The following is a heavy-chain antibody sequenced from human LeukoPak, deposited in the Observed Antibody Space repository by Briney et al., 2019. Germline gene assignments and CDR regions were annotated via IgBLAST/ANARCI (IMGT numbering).Heavy chain of an antibody. J-gene: IGHJ4*02. CDR1: GFTFSSYN. V-gene: IGHV3-48*01. CDR2: ISSTSSNI. CDR3: ARAWNGYTFGYYY. D-gene: IGHD5-18*01. Sequence: GGSLRLSCAASGFTFSSYNMNWVRQAPGKELEWLSYISSTSSNIHYADSVKGRFTVSRDNAQNSLYLQMNSLRAEDTAVYFCARAWNGYTFGYYYWGQGTLVTVSS.